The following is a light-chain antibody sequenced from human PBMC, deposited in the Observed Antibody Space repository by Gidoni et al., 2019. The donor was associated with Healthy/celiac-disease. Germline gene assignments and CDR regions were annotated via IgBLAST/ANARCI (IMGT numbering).Light chain of an antibody. J-gene: IGKJ1*01. V-gene: IGKV3-11*01. CDR1: QSVNSY. CDR3: QQRNNWPPTWT. Sequence: EIVLTQSPATLSLSPGERATLSCRASQSVNSYLAWYQPKPGQAPRLLIYDASNRATGIPARFSGSGSGTDFTLTISSLEPEDFAVYYCQQRNNWPPTWTFGQGTKVEIK. CDR2: DAS.